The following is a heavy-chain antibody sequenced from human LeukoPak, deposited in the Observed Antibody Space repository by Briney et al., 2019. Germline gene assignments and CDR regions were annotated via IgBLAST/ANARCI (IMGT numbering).Heavy chain of an antibody. CDR1: GFTFSRNS. V-gene: IGHV3-21*01. D-gene: IGHD3-10*01. J-gene: IGHJ6*03. Sequence: PGGSLRLSCAASGFTFSRNSMNWVRQAPGKGLEWVSSISTSSIYIYYADSVKGRFTISRDNAKNSLYLQMNSLRAEDTAVYYCARDPSPMWFGEQYYMDVWGKGTTVTISS. CDR2: ISTSSIYI. CDR3: ARDPSPMWFGEQYYMDV.